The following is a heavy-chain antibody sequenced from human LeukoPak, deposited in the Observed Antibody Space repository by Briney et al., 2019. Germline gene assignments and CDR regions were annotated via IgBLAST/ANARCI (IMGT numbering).Heavy chain of an antibody. CDR3: ARGFRNGPFDC. D-gene: IGHD2-8*01. CDR2: INRNGDST. CDR1: GFTFDDYG. Sequence: GGSLRLSCEASGFTFDDYGMSWVRQLPGKGLEWVSGINRNGDSTDYAGSVKGRFTISRDNAKNSHFLQMNSLRVEDTALYYCARGFRNGPFDCWGQGTLVAVSS. J-gene: IGHJ4*02. V-gene: IGHV3-20*04.